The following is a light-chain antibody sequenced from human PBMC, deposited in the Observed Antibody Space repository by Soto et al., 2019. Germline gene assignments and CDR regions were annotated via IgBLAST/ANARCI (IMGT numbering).Light chain of an antibody. CDR3: QQRSNWPL. CDR1: QSVSSY. V-gene: IGKV3-11*01. Sequence: EIVLTQSPATLSLSPGERATLSCRASQSVSSYLAWYQQKPGQAPRRHIYDASNRATGIPARFSGSGSGTDFTLTISSLEPEDFAVYYCQQRSNWPLFGQGTRLEIK. J-gene: IGKJ5*01. CDR2: DAS.